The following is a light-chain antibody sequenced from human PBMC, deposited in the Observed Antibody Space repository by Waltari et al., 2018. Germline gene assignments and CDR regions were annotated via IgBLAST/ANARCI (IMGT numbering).Light chain of an antibody. J-gene: IGKJ1*01. Sequence: TCRATQSISSLFALHQQTAEKAPKPMSYKSSSSDSRAPSWFSGSASGTESTLTISSLQPDDFVYYCCQQYNSYAWTFGQGTTVEVK. CDR3: QQYNSYAWT. V-gene: IGKV1-5*03. CDR2: KSS. CDR1: QSISSL.